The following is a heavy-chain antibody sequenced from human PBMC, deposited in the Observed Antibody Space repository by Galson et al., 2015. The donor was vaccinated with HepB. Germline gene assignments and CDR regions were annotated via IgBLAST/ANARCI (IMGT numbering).Heavy chain of an antibody. Sequence: SQRLSCAASGFTFSNYGMHWVRQAPGKGLEWVAVISYDGSNRYYADSVKGRFTISRDNSKNTLYLQMNSLRAEDTALYYCAKDPYLYSALAGTMAGFDYWSQGALVTVSS. CDR3: AKDPYLYSALAGTMAGFDY. CDR2: ISYDGSNR. J-gene: IGHJ4*02. D-gene: IGHD6-19*01. CDR1: GFTFSNYG. V-gene: IGHV3-30*18.